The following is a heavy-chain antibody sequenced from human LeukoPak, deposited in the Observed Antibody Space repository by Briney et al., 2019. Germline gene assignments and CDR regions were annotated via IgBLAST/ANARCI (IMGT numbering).Heavy chain of an antibody. D-gene: IGHD3-16*01. CDR1: GGSISSYY. CDR3: AKWQDSTHWGCFDY. V-gene: IGHV3-23*01. J-gene: IGHJ4*02. Sequence: QPSETLSLTCTVSGGSISSYYWSWVRQAPGKGLEWVSAISGSGTTTFSADSVKGRFTISRDTSKNALYLQMNSLRDEDSAVYYCAKWQDSTHWGCFDYWGQGTLVTVSS. CDR2: ISGSGTTT.